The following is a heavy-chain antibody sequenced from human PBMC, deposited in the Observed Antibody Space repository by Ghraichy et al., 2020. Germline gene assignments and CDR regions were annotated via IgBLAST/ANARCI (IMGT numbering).Heavy chain of an antibody. V-gene: IGHV1-18*04. J-gene: IGHJ4*02. CDR2: ISVYNGNT. D-gene: IGHD6-13*01. Sequence: ASVKVSCKASGYTFSSYGISWVRQDPGQGLEWMGWISVYNGNTMYAQKLQGRVTMTTDTSTSTAYMELRSLRSDDTAVYYCARRVAAVGTGGYYFDYWGQGTLVTVSS. CDR1: GYTFSSYG. CDR3: ARRVAAVGTGGYYFDY.